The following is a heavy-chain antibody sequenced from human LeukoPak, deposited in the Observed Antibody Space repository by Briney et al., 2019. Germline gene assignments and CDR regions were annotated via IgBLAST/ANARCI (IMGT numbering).Heavy chain of an antibody. V-gene: IGHV1-18*01. CDR1: GYTFTSYG. D-gene: IGHD3-10*01. CDR2: ISTYNGNT. J-gene: IGHJ4*02. CDR3: ARGKPVYFYGPGSYLASPFDS. Sequence: ASVKVSCKASGYTFTSYGISWVRQAPGQGLEWMGRISTYNGNTNYAQMLQGRITMTTDTSTSTAYMELRSLRSDDTAVYYCARGKPVYFYGPGSYLASPFDSWGQGTLVTVSS.